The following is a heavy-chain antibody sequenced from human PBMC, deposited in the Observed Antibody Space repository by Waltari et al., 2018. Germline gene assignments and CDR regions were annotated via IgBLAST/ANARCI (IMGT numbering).Heavy chain of an antibody. CDR2: IIPILGMA. V-gene: IGHV1-69*08. D-gene: IGHD1-1*01. Sequence: QVQLVQSGAEVRKPGSSAKVSCKASGGTFNPYTRSWVRQAPGQGLEWMGRIIPILGMANYAQKFQGRVTITADKSTSTAYMELSSLRSEDTAIYYCARDEGHLERRDGAFDIWGQGTMVTVSS. J-gene: IGHJ3*02. CDR1: GGTFNPYT. CDR3: ARDEGHLERRDGAFDI.